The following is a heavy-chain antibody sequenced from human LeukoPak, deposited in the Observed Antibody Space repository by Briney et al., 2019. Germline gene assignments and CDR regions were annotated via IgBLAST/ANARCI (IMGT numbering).Heavy chain of an antibody. CDR2: INPSGGST. CDR1: GYTFTSYY. V-gene: IGHV1-46*01. Sequence: ASVKVSCKASGYTFTSYYMHWVRQAPGQGLEWMGIINPSGGSTSYAQKFQGRVTMTRNMSTSTVYMELSSLRSEDTAVYYCARDLTEGATTFDYWGQGTLVTVSS. CDR3: ARDLTEGATTFDY. D-gene: IGHD1-26*01. J-gene: IGHJ4*02.